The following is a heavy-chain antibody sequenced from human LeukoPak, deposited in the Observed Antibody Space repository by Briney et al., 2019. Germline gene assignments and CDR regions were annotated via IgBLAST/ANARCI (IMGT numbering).Heavy chain of an antibody. Sequence: PGGYLRLSCAASGFTFSDHYMDWVRQAPGKGLERVGRTRNKANSYTTEYAASVKGRFTISRDDSKNSLYLQMNSLKTEDTAVYYCARWELSHDAFDIWGQGTMVTVSS. D-gene: IGHD1-26*01. CDR2: TRNKANSYTT. V-gene: IGHV3-72*01. J-gene: IGHJ3*02. CDR3: ARWELSHDAFDI. CDR1: GFTFSDHY.